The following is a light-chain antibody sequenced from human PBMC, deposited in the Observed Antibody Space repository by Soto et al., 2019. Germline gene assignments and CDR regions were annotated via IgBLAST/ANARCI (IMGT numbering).Light chain of an antibody. Sequence: QSLLTQPPSVSGAPGQRVTISCTGSSSNIGAGYDVHWYQQLPGTAPKLLIYGNSNRPSGVPDRFSGSKSGTSASLAITGLQAEDEADYYCQSYASSLSVVFGGGTKLTVL. CDR3: QSYASSLSVV. CDR2: GNS. CDR1: SSNIGAGYD. V-gene: IGLV1-40*01. J-gene: IGLJ2*01.